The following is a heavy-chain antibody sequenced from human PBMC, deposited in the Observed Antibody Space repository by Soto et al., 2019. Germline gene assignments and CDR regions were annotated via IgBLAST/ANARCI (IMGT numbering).Heavy chain of an antibody. Sequence: QVQLVESGGGVVQPGRSLRLACAASGFTFSSNGMHWVRQAPGKGLEWVGLVAYDGSKTYHGDSVRGRFTISRDNSENRLYLQMNSLRAEDTAVYYCARWVGGSMYDNSGKYDSWGQGTLVTVSS. J-gene: IGHJ5*01. D-gene: IGHD3-22*01. CDR1: GFTFSSNG. CDR3: ARWVGGSMYDNSGKYDS. CDR2: VAYDGSKT. V-gene: IGHV3-30*03.